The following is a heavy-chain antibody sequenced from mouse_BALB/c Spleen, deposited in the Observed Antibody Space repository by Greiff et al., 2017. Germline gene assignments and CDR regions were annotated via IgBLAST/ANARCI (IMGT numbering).Heavy chain of an antibody. D-gene: IGHD2-14*01. CDR2: ISSGSSTI. V-gene: IGHV5-17*02. CDR1: GFTFSSFG. CDR3: ARGAHRYDYAMDY. Sequence: DVKLVESGGGLVQPGGSRKLSCAASGFTFSSFGMHWVRQAPEKGLEWVAYISSGSSTIYYADTVKGRFTISRDNPKNTLFLQMTSLRSEDTAMYYCARGAHRYDYAMDYWGQGTSVTVSS. J-gene: IGHJ4*01.